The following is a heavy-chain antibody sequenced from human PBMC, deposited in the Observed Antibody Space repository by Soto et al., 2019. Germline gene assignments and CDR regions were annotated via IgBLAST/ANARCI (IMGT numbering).Heavy chain of an antibody. CDR2: ISDDGSNK. D-gene: IGHD5-18*01. J-gene: IGHJ3*02. Sequence: PGGSLRLSCAASGFTFKTYGMHWVRQAPGKGLEWVEVISDDGSNKYNIASVEGRFTISRDNSKNTLSLQMNSLRDEDTAVYYCARGGGYSYGTNDAFDIWGQGTMVTVSS. V-gene: IGHV3-30*03. CDR3: ARGGGYSYGTNDAFDI. CDR1: GFTFKTYG.